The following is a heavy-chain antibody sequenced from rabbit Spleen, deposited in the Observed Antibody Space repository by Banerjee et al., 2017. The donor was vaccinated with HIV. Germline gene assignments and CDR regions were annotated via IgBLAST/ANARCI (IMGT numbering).Heavy chain of an antibody. CDR1: GFSFSDRAV. D-gene: IGHD2-1*01. Sequence: QEQLVESGGGLVQPEGSLTLICKASGFSFSDRAVMCWVRQAPGKGLQWIACINASTGKPVYATWASGRFTISRTSSTTVTLHMTSLTAADRATYFCARDLVGVIGWNFYLWGPGTLVTVS. V-gene: IGHV1S45*01. J-gene: IGHJ4*01. CDR2: INASTGKP. CDR3: ARDLVGVIGWNFYL.